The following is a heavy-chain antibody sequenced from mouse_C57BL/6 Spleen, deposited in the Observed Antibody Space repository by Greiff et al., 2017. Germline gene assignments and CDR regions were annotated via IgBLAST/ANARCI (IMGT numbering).Heavy chain of an antibody. Sequence: EVQLQQSGPELVKPGASVKIPCKASGYTFTDYNMDWVKQSHGKSLEWIGDINPNNGGTIYNQKFKGKATLTVDKSSSTAYMELRSLTSEDTAVYYCARRAYYRYYAMDYWGQGTSVTVSS. D-gene: IGHD2-14*01. V-gene: IGHV1-18*01. J-gene: IGHJ4*01. CDR3: ARRAYYRYYAMDY. CDR2: INPNNGGT. CDR1: GYTFTDYN.